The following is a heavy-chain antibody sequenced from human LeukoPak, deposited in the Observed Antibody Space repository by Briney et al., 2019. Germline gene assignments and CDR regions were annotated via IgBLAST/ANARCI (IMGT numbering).Heavy chain of an antibody. J-gene: IGHJ4*02. D-gene: IGHD4-23*01. CDR3: ARAGGNDRVVDY. CDR2: IYHSGST. V-gene: IGHV4-30-2*01. CDR1: GGSVSSGGYS. Sequence: PSETLSLTCAVSGGSVSSGGYSWSWIRQPPGKGLEWIGYIYHSGSTYYNPSLKSRVTISVDRSKNQFSLKLSSVTAADTAVYYCARAGGNDRVVDYWGQGTLVTVSS.